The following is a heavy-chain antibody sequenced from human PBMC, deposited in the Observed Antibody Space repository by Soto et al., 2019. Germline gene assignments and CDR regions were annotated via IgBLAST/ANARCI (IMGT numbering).Heavy chain of an antibody. V-gene: IGHV3-7*02. CDR1: GFTFSTHW. D-gene: IGHD6-13*01. Sequence: DAQLVESGGGVVQPGGSLRLSCAASGFTFSTHWMSWVRQAPGRGLEWVANRREDATEEYDVDSVKGRFTISRDNAKNSVSLQMNSRRAEDTAVYYCATHNGPAAAGLVLAFWGQGTLVTVSS. J-gene: IGHJ4*02. CDR2: RREDATEE. CDR3: ATHNGPAAAGLVLAF.